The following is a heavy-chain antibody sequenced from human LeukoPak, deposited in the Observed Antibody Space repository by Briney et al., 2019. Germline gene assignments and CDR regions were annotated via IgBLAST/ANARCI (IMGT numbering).Heavy chain of an antibody. Sequence: SQTLSLTCAISGDSVSSNTPAWNWVRQSPSRGLEWLGRTYYRSKWYNDYAVSVRSRITINPDTAKNQFSLQLNSVTPEDTAVYYCARQQRGAFDYWGQGTLVTVSS. D-gene: IGHD6-13*01. V-gene: IGHV6-1*01. CDR3: ARQQRGAFDY. J-gene: IGHJ4*02. CDR1: GDSVSSNTPA. CDR2: TYYRSKWYN.